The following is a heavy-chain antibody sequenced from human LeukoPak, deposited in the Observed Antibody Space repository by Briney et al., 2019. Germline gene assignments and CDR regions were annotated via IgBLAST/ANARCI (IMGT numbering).Heavy chain of an antibody. CDR1: GGSISINNYY. CDR3: ARGSSYYGSGSYDYNWFDP. V-gene: IGHV4-39*07. J-gene: IGHJ5*02. CDR2: MYYSGST. Sequence: SETLSLTCTVSGGSISINNYYWGWIRQPPGKGLEWIGSMYYSGSTYYNPSLKSRVTISMDTSKNQFSLKLSSVTAADTAVYYCARGSSYYGSGSYDYNWFDPWGQGTLVTVSS. D-gene: IGHD3-10*01.